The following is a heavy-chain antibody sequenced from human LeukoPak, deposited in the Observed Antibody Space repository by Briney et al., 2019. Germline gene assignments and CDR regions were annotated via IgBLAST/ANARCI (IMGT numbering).Heavy chain of an antibody. CDR2: ISDDGERK. CDR1: GFTFSNYY. D-gene: IGHD6-19*01. V-gene: IGHV3-30*18. J-gene: IGHJ5*02. CDR3: AKCVTGWPNWFDP. Sequence: PGGSLRLSCVASGFTFSNYYMHWVRQAPGKGLEWVAIISDDGERKFYADSVKGRFTISRDNSKNTLYLQMISLRAEDTALYYCAKCVTGWPNWFDPWGQGTLVTVSS.